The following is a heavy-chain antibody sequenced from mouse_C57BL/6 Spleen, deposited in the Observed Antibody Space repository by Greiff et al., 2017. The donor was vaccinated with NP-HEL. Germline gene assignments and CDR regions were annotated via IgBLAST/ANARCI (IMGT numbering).Heavy chain of an antibody. CDR2: IYPGDGDT. V-gene: IGHV1-80*01. D-gene: IGHD1-1*01. CDR1: GYAFSSYW. J-gene: IGHJ2*01. CDR3: ARSSYYYGSSYPDFDY. Sequence: QDQLQQSGAELVKPGASVKISCKASGYAFSSYWMNWVKQRPGKGLEWIGQIYPGDGDTNYNGKFKGKATLTADKSSSTAYMQLSSLTSEDSAVYFCARSSYYYGSSYPDFDYWGQGTTLTVSS.